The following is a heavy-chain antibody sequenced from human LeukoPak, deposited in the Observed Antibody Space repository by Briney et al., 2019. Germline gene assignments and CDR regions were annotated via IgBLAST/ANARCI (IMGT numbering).Heavy chain of an antibody. Sequence: SVKVSCKASGGTFSSYAISWVRQAPGQGLEWMGGIIPIFGTANYAQKFQGRVTITADESTSTAYMELSSLRSEDTAVYYYARIVVPAHPFWFDPWGQGTLVTVSS. V-gene: IGHV1-69*13. D-gene: IGHD2-2*01. CDR2: IIPIFGTA. CDR3: ARIVVPAHPFWFDP. J-gene: IGHJ5*02. CDR1: GGTFSSYA.